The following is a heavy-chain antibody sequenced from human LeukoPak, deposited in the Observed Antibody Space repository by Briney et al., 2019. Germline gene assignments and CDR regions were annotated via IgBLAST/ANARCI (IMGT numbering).Heavy chain of an antibody. D-gene: IGHD3-10*01. CDR2: ISYDGSNK. V-gene: IGHV3-30-3*01. J-gene: IGHJ4*02. CDR3: ASEEVRGGYFDY. Sequence: PGRSLRLSCAASGFTFSSYAMHWVRQAPGKGLEWVAVISYDGSNKYYADSVKGRFTISRDNSKNTLYLQMNSLRAEDTAVYYCASEEVRGGYFDYWGQGTLVTVSS. CDR1: GFTFSSYA.